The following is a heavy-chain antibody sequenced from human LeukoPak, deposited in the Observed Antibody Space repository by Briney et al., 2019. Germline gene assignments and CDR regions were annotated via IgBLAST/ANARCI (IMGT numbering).Heavy chain of an antibody. Sequence: GESLKISCAASGFTFSTYSMNWVRQAPGKGLEWVSSISSSSSYIYYSDSVKGRFTISRDNAKNSLYLQMNSLRAEDTAVYYCARDWGSYRYTLYYLDYWGQGTPVTVSS. V-gene: IGHV3-21*01. CDR2: ISSSSSYI. CDR3: ARDWGSYRYTLYYLDY. CDR1: GFTFSTYS. D-gene: IGHD3-16*02. J-gene: IGHJ4*02.